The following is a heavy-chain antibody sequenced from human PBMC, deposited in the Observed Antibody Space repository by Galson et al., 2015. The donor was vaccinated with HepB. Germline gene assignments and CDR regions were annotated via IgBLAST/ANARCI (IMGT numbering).Heavy chain of an antibody. Sequence: SLRLSCAAPGFTFSSYAMSWVRQAPGKGLEWVSAISGSGGSTYYADSVKGRFTISRDNSKNTLYLQMNSLRAEDTAVYYCAKLAAAGTFYYGMDVWGQGTTVTVSS. D-gene: IGHD6-13*01. V-gene: IGHV3-23*01. CDR1: GFTFSSYA. CDR3: AKLAAAGTFYYGMDV. J-gene: IGHJ6*02. CDR2: ISGSGGST.